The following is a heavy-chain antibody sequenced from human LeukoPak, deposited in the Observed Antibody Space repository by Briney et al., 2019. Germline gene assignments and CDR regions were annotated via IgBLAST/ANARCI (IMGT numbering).Heavy chain of an antibody. CDR3: ARSLVWFDY. CDR1: GGSFSGYY. Sequence: SETLSLTCAVYGGSFSGYYWSWIRQPPGKGLEWIGEINHSGSTNYNPSLKSRVTISVDTSKNQFSLKLSSVTAADTAVYYCARSLVWFDYWGQGTLVTVSS. D-gene: IGHD3-16*01. J-gene: IGHJ4*02. CDR2: INHSGST. V-gene: IGHV4-34*01.